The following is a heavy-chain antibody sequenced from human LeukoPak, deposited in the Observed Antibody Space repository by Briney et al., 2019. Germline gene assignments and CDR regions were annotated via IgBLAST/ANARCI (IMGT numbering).Heavy chain of an antibody. CDR2: IESNGLA. CDR3: ARAVTYFYGSVTYDWFES. D-gene: IGHD3-10*01. CDR1: GFTFSSYW. V-gene: IGHV3-74*01. J-gene: IGHJ5*01. Sequence: GGSLRLSCAASGFTFSSYWMHWVRQTPGKGLMWVSRIESNGLALYADSVRDRFTISRDNAKNTVYLQMNSLRADDTAMYYCARAVTYFYGSVTYDWFESWGKGNLVTVSS.